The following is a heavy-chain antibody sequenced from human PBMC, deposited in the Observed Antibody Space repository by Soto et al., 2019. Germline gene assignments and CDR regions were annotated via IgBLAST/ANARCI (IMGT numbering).Heavy chain of an antibody. CDR1: GFTFSSYG. CDR2: IWYDGSNK. J-gene: IGHJ6*02. Sequence: GGSLRLSCAASGFTFSSYGMHWVRQAPGKGLEWVAVIWYDGSNKYYADSVKGRFTISRDNSKNTLYLQMNSLRAEDTAVYYCARDERWLSRRNYYYGMDVWGQGTTVTVSS. CDR3: ARDERWLSRRNYYYGMDV. D-gene: IGHD3-22*01. V-gene: IGHV3-33*01.